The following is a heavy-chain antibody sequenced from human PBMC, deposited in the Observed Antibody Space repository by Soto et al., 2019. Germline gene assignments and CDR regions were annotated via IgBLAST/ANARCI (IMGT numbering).Heavy chain of an antibody. CDR2: IYYSGTT. J-gene: IGHJ4*02. CDR3: ASPRGLCVYGDYTDYYYFDY. V-gene: IGHV4-39*01. D-gene: IGHD4-17*01. CDR1: GDSIDTNLYY. Sequence: QLQLQEAGPALVRPSETLSLTCTVSGDSIDTNLYYWSWIRQPPGSGLEWLGTIYYSGTTDYNPSLQSRVTISVDTSKSQFSRTMSPVTAADTAVYFCASPRGLCVYGDYTDYYYFDYWGQGTLVTVSS.